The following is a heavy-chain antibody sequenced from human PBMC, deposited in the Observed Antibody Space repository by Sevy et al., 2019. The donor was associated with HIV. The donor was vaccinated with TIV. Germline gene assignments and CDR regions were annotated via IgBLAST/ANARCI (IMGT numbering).Heavy chain of an antibody. CDR1: GFTFSSYA. Sequence: GGSLRLSCAASGFTFSSYAMSWVRQAPGKGLEWVSTISGSGGSTYYADSVKGRFTISRDNFKNTLYLQMNSLGAEDTAVYYCAILWTYYYDGSGYYYQVPSDYWGQGTLVTVSS. CDR2: ISGSGGST. J-gene: IGHJ4*02. V-gene: IGHV3-23*01. CDR3: AILWTYYYDGSGYYYQVPSDY. D-gene: IGHD3-22*01.